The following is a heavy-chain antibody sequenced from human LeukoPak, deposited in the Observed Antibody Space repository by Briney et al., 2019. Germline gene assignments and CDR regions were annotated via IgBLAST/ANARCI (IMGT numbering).Heavy chain of an antibody. CDR2: IKQDGSEK. Sequence: GGSLRLSCGASGFTFSNYGMHWVRQAPGKGLEWVANIKQDGSEKYYVDSVKGRFTISRDNAKNSLYLQMNSLRAEDTAVYYCAKGPLLWDWGQGTLVTVSS. CDR1: GFTFSNYG. V-gene: IGHV3-7*03. J-gene: IGHJ4*02. CDR3: AKGPLLWD. D-gene: IGHD2/OR15-2a*01.